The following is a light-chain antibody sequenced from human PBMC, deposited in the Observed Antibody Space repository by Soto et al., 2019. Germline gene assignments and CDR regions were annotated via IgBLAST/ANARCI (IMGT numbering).Light chain of an antibody. J-gene: IGKJ3*01. CDR1: QSVSSSY. CDR3: QQYGNAPFT. CDR2: GAS. Sequence: EIVLTQSPGTLSFSPGERATLTCRASQSVSSSYLAWFQQKPGQAPRPLSYGASSRATGIPERFSGSGSGTDFTLTISRLEPEDFAVYYCQQYGNAPFTFGPGTKVDIK. V-gene: IGKV3-20*01.